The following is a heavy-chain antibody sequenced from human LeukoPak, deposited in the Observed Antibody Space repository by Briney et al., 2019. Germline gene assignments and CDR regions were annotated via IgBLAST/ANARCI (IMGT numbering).Heavy chain of an antibody. V-gene: IGHV3-48*01. CDR2: ISSSSSTI. J-gene: IGHJ4*02. CDR3: ARGWFDVPLDY. D-gene: IGHD3-10*01. Sequence: GGSLRLSCAASGFTFSSYSMNWVRQAPGKGLEWVSYISSSSSTIYYADSVKGRFTISRDNAKNSLYLQMNSLRAEDTAVYYCARGWFDVPLDYWGQGTLVTVSS. CDR1: GFTFSSYS.